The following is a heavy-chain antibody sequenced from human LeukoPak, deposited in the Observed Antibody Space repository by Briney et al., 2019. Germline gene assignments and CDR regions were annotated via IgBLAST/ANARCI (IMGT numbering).Heavy chain of an antibody. CDR1: GGSFSGYY. Sequence: PSETLSLTCAVYGGSFSGYYWSWVRQAPGKGLEWVSAISGSGGSTYYADSVKGRFTISRDNSKNTLYLQMNSLRAEDTAVYYCAKQRRYDFWSGYYHGPTLGFDYWGQGTLVTVSS. CDR3: AKQRRYDFWSGYYHGPTLGFDY. J-gene: IGHJ4*02. CDR2: ISGSGGST. V-gene: IGHV3-23*01. D-gene: IGHD3-3*01.